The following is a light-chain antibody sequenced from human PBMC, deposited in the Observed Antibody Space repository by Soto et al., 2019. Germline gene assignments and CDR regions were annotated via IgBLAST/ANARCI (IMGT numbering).Light chain of an antibody. Sequence: DIQMTQSPSSLSASVGDRVTITCRANQSISSYLNWYQQKSGKAPNLLIYGATSLQSGVPSRFGGSGSGTDFTLTISSLRPEDFAAYYCQQSYSTFTFGGGTKVDIK. J-gene: IGKJ4*01. CDR1: QSISSY. V-gene: IGKV1-39*01. CDR2: GAT. CDR3: QQSYSTFT.